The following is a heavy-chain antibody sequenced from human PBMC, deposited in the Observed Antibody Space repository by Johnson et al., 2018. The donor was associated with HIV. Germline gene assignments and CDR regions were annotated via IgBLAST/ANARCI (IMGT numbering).Heavy chain of an antibody. CDR2: ILYDASNK. D-gene: IGHD6-6*01. CDR3: AKQQLVPDDAFDI. Sequence: QEQLVESGGGVVQPGRSLRLSCAASGFTFSGYAMHWVRQAPGKGLEWMALILYDASNKFYADSVKGRFTISRDNSENTLYLQMNSLRAEDTAVYYCAKQQLVPDDAFDIWDQGTMVNVSS. CDR1: GFTFSGYA. J-gene: IGHJ3*02. V-gene: IGHV3-30*04.